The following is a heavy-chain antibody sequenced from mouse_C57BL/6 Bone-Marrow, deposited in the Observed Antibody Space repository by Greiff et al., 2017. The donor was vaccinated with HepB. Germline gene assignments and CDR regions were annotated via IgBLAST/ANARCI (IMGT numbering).Heavy chain of an antibody. V-gene: IGHV1-50*01. D-gene: IGHD2-13*01. CDR1: GYTFTSYW. Sequence: QVQLQQPGAELVKPGASVKLSCKASGYTFTSYWMQWVKQRPGQGLEWIGEIDPSDSYTNYNQKFKGKATLTVDTSSSTAYMQLSSLTSEDSAVYYCARRTRAYWGQGTLVTVSA. CDR2: IDPSDSYT. CDR3: ARRTRAY. J-gene: IGHJ3*01.